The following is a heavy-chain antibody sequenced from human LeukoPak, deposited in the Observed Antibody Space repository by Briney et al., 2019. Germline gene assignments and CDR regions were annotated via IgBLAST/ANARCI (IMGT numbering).Heavy chain of an antibody. CDR2: IYYSGST. CDR1: GGSTNNSTYY. Sequence: SETLSLTCTVSGGSTNNSTYYWAWIRQSPGKGLEWIGSIYYSGSTYYNPSLKSRVTISIDTSRNQFSLRLNSVTAADTAVYYCAKAEWLPNWFDP. CDR3: AKAEWLPNWFDP. V-gene: IGHV4-39*07. D-gene: IGHD3-3*01. J-gene: IGHJ5*02.